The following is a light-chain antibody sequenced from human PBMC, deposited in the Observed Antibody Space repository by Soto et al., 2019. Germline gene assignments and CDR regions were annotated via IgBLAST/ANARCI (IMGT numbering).Light chain of an antibody. J-gene: IGKJ3*01. CDR2: DAS. V-gene: IGKV1-5*01. CDR1: QSISSW. CDR3: QQYNSYSRG. Sequence: DIQMTQSPSTLSASVGDRVTITCRASQSISSWLAWYQQKPGKAPKLLIYDASSLESGVPSRFSGSGSGTEFTLTISSLQPADFATYYCQQYNSYSRGFGPGTKVDIK.